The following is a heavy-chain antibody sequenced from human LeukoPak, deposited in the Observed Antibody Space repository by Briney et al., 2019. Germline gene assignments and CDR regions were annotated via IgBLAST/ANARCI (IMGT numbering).Heavy chain of an antibody. D-gene: IGHD3-3*01. CDR2: IYHSGST. V-gene: IGHV4-30-2*01. Sequence: PSETLSLTCAVSGGSISSGGYSWSWIRQPPGKGLEWIGYIYHSGSTYYNPSLKSRVTISVDTSKNQFSLKLSSVAAADTAVYYCARDRALGGDNWFDPWGQGTLVTVSS. CDR1: GGSISSGGYS. CDR3: ARDRALGGDNWFDP. J-gene: IGHJ5*02.